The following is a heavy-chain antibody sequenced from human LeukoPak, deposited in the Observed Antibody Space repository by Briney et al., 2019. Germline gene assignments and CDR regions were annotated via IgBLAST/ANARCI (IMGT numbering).Heavy chain of an antibody. J-gene: IGHJ4*02. CDR3: ARDRPDRGATEYFDY. CDR1: GFTVSTNY. CDR2: IYSGGNT. Sequence: GGSLRLSCAASGFTVSTNYMSWVRQAPGKGLEWVSVIYSGGNTYYADSVKDRFTISRDNSKNTLYLQMNSVRVEDTAVYYCARDRPDRGATEYFDYWGQGTLVTVSS. V-gene: IGHV3-66*01. D-gene: IGHD1-26*01.